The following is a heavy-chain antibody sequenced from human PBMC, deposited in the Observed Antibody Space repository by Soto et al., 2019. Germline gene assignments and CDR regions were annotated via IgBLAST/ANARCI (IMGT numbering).Heavy chain of an antibody. CDR2: INAGNGNT. CDR1: GYTFTHYA. Sequence: QVQLMQSVAAVKKPGASVKVSCKASGYTFTHYAMHWVRQAPGQRLEWMGWINAGNGNTKYSPKFQDRVTITRDTSASTAYMELSSLRSEDTAVYYCAKYYTSGWYGDDVLDIWGQGTMVTVSS. V-gene: IGHV1-3*01. J-gene: IGHJ3*02. D-gene: IGHD6-19*01. CDR3: AKYYTSGWYGDDVLDI.